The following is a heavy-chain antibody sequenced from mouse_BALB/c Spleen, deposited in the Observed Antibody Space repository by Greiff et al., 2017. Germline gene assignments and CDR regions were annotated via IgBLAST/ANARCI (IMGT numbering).Heavy chain of an antibody. CDR3: ARDYDYRNGFDY. V-gene: IGHV1-31*01. Sequence: VQLQQSGPELVKPGASVKISCKASGYSFTGYYMHWVKQSHVKSLEWIGRINPYNGATSYNQNFKDKASLTVDKSSSTAYMELHSLTSEDSAVYYCARDYDYRNGFDYWGQGTTLTVSS. D-gene: IGHD2-4*01. J-gene: IGHJ2*01. CDR2: INPYNGAT. CDR1: GYSFTGYY.